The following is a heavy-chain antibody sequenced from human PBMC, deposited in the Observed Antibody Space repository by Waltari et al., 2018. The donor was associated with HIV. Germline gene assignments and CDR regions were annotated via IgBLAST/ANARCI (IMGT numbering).Heavy chain of an antibody. CDR2: ISGYNGNT. Sequence: VQLVQSGPEMRKPGASVKVSCRASGYTLSAYTISWLRQAPGQRLEWMGWISGYNGNTNYAQKFQGRVNVTTDTSTSTAHMELRSLRSDDTAVYYCARGVSIVRGVMIRGHMDVWGQGTTVTVSS. CDR3: ARGVSIVRGVMIRGHMDV. CDR1: GYTLSAYT. V-gene: IGHV1-18*01. D-gene: IGHD3-10*01. J-gene: IGHJ6*02.